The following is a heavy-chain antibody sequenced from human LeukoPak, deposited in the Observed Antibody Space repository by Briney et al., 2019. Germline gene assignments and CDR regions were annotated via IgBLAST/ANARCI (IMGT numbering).Heavy chain of an antibody. CDR3: ARAGRAVAEPNFDY. CDR2: INPSGGST. Sequence: ASVKVSCKASGYTFTSYYMHWVRQAPGQGLEWMGIINPSGGSTSYAQKFQGRVTMTRDTSISTAYMELSRLRSDDTAVYYCARAGRAVAEPNFDYWGQGTLVTVSS. J-gene: IGHJ4*02. D-gene: IGHD6-19*01. V-gene: IGHV1-46*01. CDR1: GYTFTSYY.